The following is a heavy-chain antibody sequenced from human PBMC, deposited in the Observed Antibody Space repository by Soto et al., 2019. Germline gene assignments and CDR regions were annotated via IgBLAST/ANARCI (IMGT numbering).Heavy chain of an antibody. J-gene: IGHJ1*01. CDR1: GYTFTSYY. CDR3: ARELSGYYDPAGFFQH. Sequence: ASVKVSCKASGYTFTSYYMHWVRQAPGQGLEWMGIINPSGGSTSYAQKFQGRVTMTRDTSTSTVYMELSSLRSEDTAVYYCARELSGYYDPAGFFQHWGQGTLVTVSS. D-gene: IGHD3-22*01. V-gene: IGHV1-46*01. CDR2: INPSGGST.